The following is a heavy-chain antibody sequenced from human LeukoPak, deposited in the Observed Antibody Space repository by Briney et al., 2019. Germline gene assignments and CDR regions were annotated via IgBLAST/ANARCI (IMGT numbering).Heavy chain of an antibody. CDR2: IKSKTDGGTT. CDR1: GFSFNNAW. J-gene: IGHJ4*02. V-gene: IGHV3-15*01. D-gene: IGHD1-26*01. CDR3: STALIWEQSSDY. Sequence: AGRSLRLSCAASGFSFNNAWMSWVSQPAGNWMEWVGRIKSKTDGGTTDYAAPVKGRFTISRDDAKNTLYLQMNSLKTEDTAVYYCSTALIWEQSSDYWGQGTLVTVSS.